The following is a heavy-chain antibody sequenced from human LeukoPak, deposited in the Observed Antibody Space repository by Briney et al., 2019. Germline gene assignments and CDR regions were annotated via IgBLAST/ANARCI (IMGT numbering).Heavy chain of an antibody. CDR1: GYTLTELS. J-gene: IGHJ4*02. D-gene: IGHD6-13*01. CDR3: ATDRPGIAAAGTLDY. V-gene: IGHV1-24*01. CDR2: FDPEDGET. Sequence: AASVKVSCKVSGYTLTELSMHWVRQAPGKGLEWMGGFDPEDGETMYAQKFQGRVTMTEDTSTDTAYMELSSLRSEDTAVYYCATDRPGIAAAGTLDYWGQGTLVTVPS.